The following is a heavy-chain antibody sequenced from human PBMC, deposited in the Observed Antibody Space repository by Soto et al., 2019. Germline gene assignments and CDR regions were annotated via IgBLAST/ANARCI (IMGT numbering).Heavy chain of an antibody. CDR2: INSDGSTT. CDR3: ARASAGRYFDL. CDR1: GFSFSSYW. J-gene: IGHJ2*01. Sequence: GGSLRLSCAASGFSFSSYWMDWVRQAPGKGLVWVSRINSDGSTTRYADSVKGRFTISRDNAKNTLYLQMNSLRAEDTAVYYCARASAGRYFDLWGRGTLVTVSS. V-gene: IGHV3-74*01.